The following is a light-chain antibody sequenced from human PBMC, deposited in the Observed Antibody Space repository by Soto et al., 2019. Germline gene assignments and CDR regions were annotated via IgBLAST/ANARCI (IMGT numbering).Light chain of an antibody. J-gene: IGKJ4*01. CDR3: EQYNKWPLT. V-gene: IGKV3-15*01. Sequence: EIVLTQSPATLSVSQGERATLSCRASESVSNNLAWYQQKPGQAPRRLIFGAFARATGIPASFSGSGSGTEFTLTISSLQSEDFAVDYGEQYNKWPLTFGGGTKVESK. CDR2: GAF. CDR1: ESVSNN.